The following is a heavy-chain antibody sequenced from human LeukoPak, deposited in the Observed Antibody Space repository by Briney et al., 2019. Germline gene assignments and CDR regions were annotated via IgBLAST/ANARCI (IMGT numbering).Heavy chain of an antibody. CDR2: IYYSGST. Sequence: PSETLPLTCSVSGGFISSSSYYWGWIRQPPGKGLEWIGDIYYSGSTYFKPSLASRVAISIDTSKNQFSLRLSPVTAADTAVYYCARRRYYDSTGYLDWGQGTLVTVSS. D-gene: IGHD3-22*01. V-gene: IGHV4-39*01. J-gene: IGHJ1*01. CDR3: ARRRYYDSTGYLD. CDR1: GGFISSSSYY.